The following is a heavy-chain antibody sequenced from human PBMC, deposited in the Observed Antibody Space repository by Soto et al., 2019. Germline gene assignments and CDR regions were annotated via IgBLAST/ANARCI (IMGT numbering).Heavy chain of an antibody. V-gene: IGHV3-33*01. CDR3: ARDQTDSGGYSDS. D-gene: IGHD2-15*01. CDR1: GFPFRSYG. CDR2: IWNDGSHA. Sequence: GGSLRLSCEGSGFPFRSYGIQWVRQAPGKGLEWLGLIWNDGSHAYYADSVKGRFTISRDNSKNTVFLQVSNLRAEDTAVYFCARDQTDSGGYSDSWGQGALVTVSS. J-gene: IGHJ4*02.